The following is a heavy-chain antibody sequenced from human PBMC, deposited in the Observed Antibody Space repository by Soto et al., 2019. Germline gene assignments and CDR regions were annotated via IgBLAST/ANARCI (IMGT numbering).Heavy chain of an antibody. CDR1: GGSFSGYY. V-gene: IGHV4-34*01. J-gene: IGHJ4*02. CDR2: IERGGST. D-gene: IGHD3-10*01. CDR3: ARGYGSGSYWDY. Sequence: PSETLSLTCAVYGGSFSGYYWSWVRQPPGKGLEWIGEIERGGSTNYNPSLKSRVAISVDTSKNQFSLKVNSVTAADTAVYYCARGYGSGSYWDYWGQGTLVTVSS.